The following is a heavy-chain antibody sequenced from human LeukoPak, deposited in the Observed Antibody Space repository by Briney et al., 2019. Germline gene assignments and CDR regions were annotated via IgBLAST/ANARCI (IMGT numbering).Heavy chain of an antibody. CDR1: GGSFSGYY. D-gene: IGHD1-26*01. CDR2: INHSGST. Sequence: SETLSLTCAVYGGSFSGYYWSWVRQPPGKGLEWVGEINHSGSTNYNPSLKSRVTISVDTSKNQFSLKLSSVTAADTAVYYCARRSYYGYWGQGTLVTVSS. J-gene: IGHJ4*02. CDR3: ARRSYYGY. V-gene: IGHV4-34*01.